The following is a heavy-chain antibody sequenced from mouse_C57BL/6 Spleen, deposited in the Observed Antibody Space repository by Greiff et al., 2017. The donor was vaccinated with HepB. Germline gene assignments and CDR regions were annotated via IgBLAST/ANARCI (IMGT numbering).Heavy chain of an antibody. V-gene: IGHV1-22*01. CDR3: ANYYGAWFAY. CDR1: GYTFTDYN. CDR2: INPNNGGT. Sequence: EVQLQQSGPELVKPGASVKMSCKASGYTFTDYNMHWVKQSHGKSLEWIGYINPNNGGTSYNQKFKGKATLTVNKSSSTADMELRSLTSEDSAVYYCANYYGAWFAYWGQGTLVTVSA. D-gene: IGHD1-1*01. J-gene: IGHJ3*01.